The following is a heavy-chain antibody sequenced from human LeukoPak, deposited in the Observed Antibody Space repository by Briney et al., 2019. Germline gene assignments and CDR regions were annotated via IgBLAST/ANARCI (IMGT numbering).Heavy chain of an antibody. J-gene: IGHJ3*02. Sequence: PGGSLRLSCAASGFTFSSYSMNWVRQAPGKGLEWVSSISSSSSYIYYADSVKGRFTISRDNAKNSLYLQMNGLRAEDTAVYYCAREQPESSCVWGSYHSRQGAFDIWGQGTMVTVSS. CDR3: AREQPESSCVWGSYHSRQGAFDI. CDR2: ISSSSSYI. CDR1: GFTFSSYS. V-gene: IGHV3-21*01. D-gene: IGHD3-16*02.